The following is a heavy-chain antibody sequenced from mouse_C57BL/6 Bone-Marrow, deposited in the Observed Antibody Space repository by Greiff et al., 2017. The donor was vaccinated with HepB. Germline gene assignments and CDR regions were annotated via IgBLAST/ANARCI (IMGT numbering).Heavy chain of an antibody. Sequence: QVQLQQPGAELVMPGASVKLSCKASGYTFTSYWMHWVKQRPGQGLEWIGEIDPSDSYTNYNQKFKGKSTLTVDKSSSTAYMQLSSLTSEDSAVYYCARGVYGFAYWGQGTLVIVSA. CDR2: IDPSDSYT. CDR3: ARGVYGFAY. V-gene: IGHV1-69*01. CDR1: GYTFTSYW. J-gene: IGHJ3*01.